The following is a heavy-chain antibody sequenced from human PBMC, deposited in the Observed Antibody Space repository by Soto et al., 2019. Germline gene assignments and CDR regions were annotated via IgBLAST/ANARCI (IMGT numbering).Heavy chain of an antibody. Sequence: PSETLSLTCTVSGGSISSYYWSWIRQPPGKGLEWIGYIYYSGSTNYNPSLKSRVTISVDTSKNQFSLKLSSVTAADTAVYYCARDTAGDGMDVWGQGTTVTVSS. V-gene: IGHV4-59*01. D-gene: IGHD5-18*01. CDR1: GGSISSYY. CDR2: IYYSGST. CDR3: ARDTAGDGMDV. J-gene: IGHJ6*02.